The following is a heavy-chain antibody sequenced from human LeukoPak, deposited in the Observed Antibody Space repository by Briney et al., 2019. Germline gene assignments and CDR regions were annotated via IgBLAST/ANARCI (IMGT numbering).Heavy chain of an antibody. J-gene: IGHJ6*03. Sequence: GGSLRLSCAASGFSFSSYSMCWVRQAPGKGLEWLSYITSSSNSIYYADSVKGRFTISRDIAQNSLFLQMNSLRAEDTAVYYCARVSITGYYYYMDVWGKGTTVAVSS. V-gene: IGHV3-48*01. CDR1: GFSFSSYS. CDR3: ARVSITGYYYYMDV. D-gene: IGHD5-24*01. CDR2: ITSSSNSI.